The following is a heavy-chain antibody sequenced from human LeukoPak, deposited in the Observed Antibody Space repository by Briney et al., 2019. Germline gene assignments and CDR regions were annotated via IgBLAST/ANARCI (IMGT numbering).Heavy chain of an antibody. CDR1: W. CDR2: IYHSGST. J-gene: IGHJ4*02. V-gene: IGHV4-4*02. Sequence: WIGWVRQMPGKGLEWIGEIYHSGSTSYNPSLKSRVTISADMSKNQFSLSLTSVTAADTAVYYCARGANYNWDSWGQGTLVTVSS. CDR3: ARGANYNWDS. D-gene: IGHD1-20*01.